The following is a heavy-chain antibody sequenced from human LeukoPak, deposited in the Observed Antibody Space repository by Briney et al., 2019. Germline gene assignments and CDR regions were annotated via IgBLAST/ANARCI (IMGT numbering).Heavy chain of an antibody. CDR2: ISYDGSNK. V-gene: IGHV3-30*03. CDR3: ARDLRLPYGSGSSPLDY. CDR1: GITLSNYG. Sequence: GGSLRLSCAVSGITLSNYGMHWVRQAPGKGLEWVAVISYDGSNKYYADSVKGRFTISRDNSKNTLYLQMNSLRAEDTAVYYCARDLRLPYGSGSSPLDYWGQGTLVTVSS. D-gene: IGHD3-10*01. J-gene: IGHJ4*02.